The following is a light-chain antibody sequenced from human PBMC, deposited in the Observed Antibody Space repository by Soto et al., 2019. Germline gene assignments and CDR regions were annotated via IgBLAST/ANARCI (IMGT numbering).Light chain of an antibody. CDR2: GVS. CDR1: RTVRSND. CDR3: QQYKDWPTT. Sequence: VSTHCPGTPSWSPRVKATVSDSTGRTVRSNDLAWYQQKPGQAPRLLIYGVSSRAAGIPDRFSGSGSGTDFTLTITSLQSEDFGVYFCQQYKDWPTTFGQGTKVDI. J-gene: IGKJ1*01. V-gene: IGKV3-20*01.